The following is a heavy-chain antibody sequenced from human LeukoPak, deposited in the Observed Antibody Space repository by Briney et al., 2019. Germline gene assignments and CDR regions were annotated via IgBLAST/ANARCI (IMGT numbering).Heavy chain of an antibody. V-gene: IGHV3-7*01. Sequence: PGGSLRLSCAASGFTSSSYTMSWVRQAPGKRLERVANIKKDGGETYSVDSVKGRLTISRANAKNSLYLQMTSLRPQTPPVYTCERVWNGNYRMYDYWGQGALVTVSS. D-gene: IGHD1-7*01. CDR1: GFTSSSYT. J-gene: IGHJ4*02. CDR3: ERVWNGNYRMYDY. CDR2: IKKDGGET.